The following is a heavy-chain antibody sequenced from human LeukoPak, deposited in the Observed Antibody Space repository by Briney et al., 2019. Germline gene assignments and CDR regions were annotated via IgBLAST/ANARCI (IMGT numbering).Heavy chain of an antibody. Sequence: QPGGSLRLSCAASGFTFSSYWMHWVRQAPGKGLVWVSRINSDGGSTSYADSVKGRFTISRDNAKNTLYLQMNSLRAEDTAVYYCARVEAQWLTWFEPWGQGTLVTVSS. CDR1: GFTFSSYW. D-gene: IGHD6-19*01. CDR3: ARVEAQWLTWFEP. CDR2: INSDGGST. J-gene: IGHJ5*02. V-gene: IGHV3-74*01.